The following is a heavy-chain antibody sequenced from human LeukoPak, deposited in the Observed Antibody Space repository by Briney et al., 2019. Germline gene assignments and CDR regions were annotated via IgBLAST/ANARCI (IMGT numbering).Heavy chain of an antibody. CDR3: ASATRPNDRFDP. Sequence: PSETLSLTCTVSGVSISSGDYYWSWIRQPPGKGLEWIGYIYYSGSTYYNPSLKSRVTISVDTSKNQFSLKLSSVTAADTAVYYCASATRPNDRFDPWGQGTLVTVSS. CDR2: IYYSGST. V-gene: IGHV4-30-4*08. D-gene: IGHD3-16*01. CDR1: GVSISSGDYY. J-gene: IGHJ5*02.